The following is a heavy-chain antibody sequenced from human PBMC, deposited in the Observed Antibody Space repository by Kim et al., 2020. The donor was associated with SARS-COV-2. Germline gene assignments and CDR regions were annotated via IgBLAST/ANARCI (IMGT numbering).Heavy chain of an antibody. J-gene: IGHJ4*02. Sequence: GGSLRLSCAASGFTFSSYGMHWVRQAPGKGLECVAVISFDGSHEYYADSVKGRFTISRDNSKNTLYLQMNSLRAEDTAVYHCTRGGLHDRSGYGWGNIDYWGQGTLVTVSS. V-gene: IGHV3-33*05. D-gene: IGHD3-22*01. CDR3: TRGGLHDRSGYGWGNIDY. CDR2: ISFDGSHE. CDR1: GFTFSSYG.